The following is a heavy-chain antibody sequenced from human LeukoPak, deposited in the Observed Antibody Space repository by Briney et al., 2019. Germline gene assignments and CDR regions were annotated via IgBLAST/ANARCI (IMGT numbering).Heavy chain of an antibody. CDR3: ASSSIAAAGQSSPAY. J-gene: IGHJ4*02. CDR2: ISGSGGST. D-gene: IGHD6-13*01. V-gene: IGHV3-23*01. CDR1: GFTFSSYA. Sequence: PGGSLRLSCAASGFTFSSYAMSWVRQAPGNGLEWVSAISGSGGSTYYADSMKGRFTISRDNSKNTLYLQMNSLRAEDTAVYYCASSSIAAAGQSSPAYWGQGTLVTVSS.